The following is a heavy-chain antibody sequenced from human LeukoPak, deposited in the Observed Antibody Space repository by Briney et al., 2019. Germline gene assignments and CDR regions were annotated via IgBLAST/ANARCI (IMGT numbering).Heavy chain of an antibody. CDR1: GGSISSSSYY. V-gene: IGHV4-39*01. CDR2: IYYSGST. CDR3: ARHSDPNIVVVPAAIDY. J-gene: IGHJ4*02. Sequence: PSETLSLTCTVSGGSISSSSYYWGWIRQPPGKGLEWIGSIYYSGSTYYNPSLKSRVTISVDTSKNQFSLKLSSVTAADTAVYYRARHSDPNIVVVPAAIDYWGQGTLVTVSS. D-gene: IGHD2-2*01.